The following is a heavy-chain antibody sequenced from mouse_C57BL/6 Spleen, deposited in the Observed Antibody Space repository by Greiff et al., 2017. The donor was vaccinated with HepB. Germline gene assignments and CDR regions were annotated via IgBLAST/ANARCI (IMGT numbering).Heavy chain of an antibody. Sequence: QVQLQQSGAELLKPGASVKLSCKATGYTFTGYWIAWVKQRPGHGLEWIGEILPGSGSTSYNEKFKGKATFTADTSSNTAYRQLSSLTTEDSAIYYCARLGRVYDGGYFGVWGTGTTVTVSS. J-gene: IGHJ1*03. CDR2: ILPGSGST. D-gene: IGHD2-12*01. CDR3: ARLGRVYDGGYFGV. CDR1: GYTFTGYW. V-gene: IGHV1-9*01.